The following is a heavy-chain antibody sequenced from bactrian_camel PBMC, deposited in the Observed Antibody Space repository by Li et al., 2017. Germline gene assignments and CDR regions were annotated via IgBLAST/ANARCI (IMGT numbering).Heavy chain of an antibody. Sequence: DVQLVESGGGLVQPGGSLRLSCAASGFTFSSYAMTWVRQAPGKGLEWVAAIDSDGSTTYTDSVKGRFTISKDNAKITLYLQMNSLKPEDSAMYYCASDQPECPVTYCSDGYCRALRGDWGRGPRSPSP. CDR1: GFTFSSYA. CDR2: IDSDGST. J-gene: IGHJ4*01. D-gene: IGHD2*01. V-gene: IGHV3S42*01.